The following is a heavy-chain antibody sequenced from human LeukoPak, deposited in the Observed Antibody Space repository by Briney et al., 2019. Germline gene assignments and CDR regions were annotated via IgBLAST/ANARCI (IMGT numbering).Heavy chain of an antibody. CDR3: ARDRSVPYYYDSSGYRIENWFDP. V-gene: IGHV1-46*01. CDR2: INPSGGST. J-gene: IGHJ5*02. Sequence: ASVTVSCKASGYTFTSYYMHWVRQAPGQGLEWMGIINPSGGSTSYAQKFQGRVTMTRDMSTSTVYMELSSLRSEDTDVYYCARDRSVPYYYDSSGYRIENWFDPWGQGTLVTVSS. D-gene: IGHD3-22*01. CDR1: GYTFTSYY.